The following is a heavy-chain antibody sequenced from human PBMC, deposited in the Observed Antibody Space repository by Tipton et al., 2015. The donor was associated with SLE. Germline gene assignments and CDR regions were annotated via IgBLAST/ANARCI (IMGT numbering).Heavy chain of an antibody. CDR3: ARAGCSRTSCPGGVEI. CDR2: VSATGITT. CDR1: GFTFSTYE. V-gene: IGHV3-48*03. D-gene: IGHD2-2*01. Sequence: SLRLSCAASGFTFSTYEMNWVRQAPGKGLEWFSYVSATGITTYYAGSVEGRFTISRDNANNLVNLQMNSLRAEDTALYSCARAGCSRTSCPGGVEIWVQGTMVPVSS. J-gene: IGHJ3*02.